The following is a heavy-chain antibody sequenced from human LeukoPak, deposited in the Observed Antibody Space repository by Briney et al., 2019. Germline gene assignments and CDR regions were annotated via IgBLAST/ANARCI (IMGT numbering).Heavy chain of an antibody. Sequence: SETLSLTCAVYGGSFSGYYWSWIRQPPGKGLEWIGEINHSGSSNYNPSLKSRVTISVDTSKNQFSLKLSSVTAADTAVYYCARGLAISWGQGTLVTVSS. D-gene: IGHD3-9*01. V-gene: IGHV4-34*01. J-gene: IGHJ5*02. CDR3: ARGLAIS. CDR1: GGSFSGYY. CDR2: INHSGSS.